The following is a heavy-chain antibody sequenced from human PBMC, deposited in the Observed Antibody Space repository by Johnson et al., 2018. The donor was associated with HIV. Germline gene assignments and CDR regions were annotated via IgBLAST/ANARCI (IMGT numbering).Heavy chain of an antibody. CDR1: GFSVSNKY. J-gene: IGHJ3*02. CDR2: IYSGGTT. V-gene: IGHV3-66*01. CDR3: AKVAVATAAGGVALDI. Sequence: VLLVESGGGLVQPGGSLRLSCAASGFSVSNKYMSWVRQAPGKGLEWVSVIYSGGTTYHADSVKGRFTISRDNSKNTLYLQMNSLRAEDTAVYYCAKVAVATAAGGVALDIWGPGTMVTVSS. D-gene: IGHD6-13*01.